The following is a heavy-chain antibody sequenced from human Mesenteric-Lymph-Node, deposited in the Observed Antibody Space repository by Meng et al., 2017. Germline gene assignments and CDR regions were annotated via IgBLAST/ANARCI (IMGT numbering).Heavy chain of an antibody. CDR1: GGTFSSYA. CDR3: ARDPRGRGYSYYGWFDP. V-gene: IGHV1-69*06. J-gene: IGHJ5*02. D-gene: IGHD5-18*01. CDR2: IIPIFGTA. Sequence: SVKVSCKASGGTFSSYAISWVRQAPGQGLEWMGGIIPIFGTANYAQKFQGRVTITADKSTSTAYMELSSLRSEDTAVYYCARDPRGRGYSYYGWFDPWGQGNLVTVSS.